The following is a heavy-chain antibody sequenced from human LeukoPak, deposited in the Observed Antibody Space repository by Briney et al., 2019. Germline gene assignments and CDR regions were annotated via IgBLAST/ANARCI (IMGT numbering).Heavy chain of an antibody. J-gene: IGHJ4*02. D-gene: IGHD4-11*01. CDR2: ISARGDST. V-gene: IGHV3-23*01. CDR1: GFTFSIYA. Sequence: GGSLRLSCAASGFTFSIYAMSWVRQAPGKGLEWVSAISARGDSTYYADSVKGRFTISRDNSKNTVYVQVNSLRAEDTAMYCCAKYSNDADFDYWGQGTLVTVAS. CDR3: AKYSNDADFDY.